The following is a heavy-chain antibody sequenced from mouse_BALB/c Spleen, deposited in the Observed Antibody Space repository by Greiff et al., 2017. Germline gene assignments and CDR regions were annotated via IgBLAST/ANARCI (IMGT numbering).Heavy chain of an antibody. J-gene: IGHJ1*01. CDR3: ARGGITTVVATWYFDV. Sequence: QVQLQQPGAELVKPGASVKLSCKASGYTFTSYWMHWVKQRPGQGLEWIGEIDPSDSYTNYNQKFKGKATLTVDKSSSTAYMQLSSLTSEDSAVYYCARGGITTVVATWYFDVWGAGTTVTVSS. CDR2: IDPSDSYT. V-gene: IGHV1-69*02. CDR1: GYTFTSYW. D-gene: IGHD1-1*01.